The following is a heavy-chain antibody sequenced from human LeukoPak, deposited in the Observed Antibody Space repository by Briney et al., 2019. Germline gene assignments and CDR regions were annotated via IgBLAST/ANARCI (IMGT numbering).Heavy chain of an antibody. CDR2: IIPIFGTA. V-gene: IGHV1-69*05. Sequence: SVKVSCKASGGTFSSYAISWVRQAPGQGLEWMGGIIPIFGTANYTQKFQGRVTITTDESTSTAYMELSSLRSEDTAVYYCASVSGYYGYYFDYWGQGTLVTVSS. J-gene: IGHJ4*02. CDR1: GGTFSSYA. CDR3: ASVSGYYGYYFDY. D-gene: IGHD3-22*01.